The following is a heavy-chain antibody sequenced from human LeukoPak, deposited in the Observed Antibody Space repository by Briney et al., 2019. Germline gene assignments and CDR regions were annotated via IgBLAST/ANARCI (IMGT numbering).Heavy chain of an antibody. CDR3: ARGWSNGDAFDI. V-gene: IGHV4-34*01. CDR2: INHSGST. Sequence: RPSETLSLTCAVYGGSFSGYYWSWIRQPPGKGLEWIGEINHSGSTNYNPSLKSRVTISVDTSRNQFSLKLSSVTAADTAVYYCARGWSNGDAFDIWGQGTMVTVSS. CDR1: GGSFSGYY. J-gene: IGHJ3*02. D-gene: IGHD4/OR15-4a*01.